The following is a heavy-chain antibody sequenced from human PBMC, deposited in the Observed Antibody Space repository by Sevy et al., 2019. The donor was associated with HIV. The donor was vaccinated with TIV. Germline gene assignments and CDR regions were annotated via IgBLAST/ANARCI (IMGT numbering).Heavy chain of an antibody. D-gene: IGHD3-16*01. CDR3: XXXLAXXXGGNEYFQP. V-gene: IGHV4-39*01. Sequence: SETLSLTCTVSGGSINNKAYYWAWIRQPPGKGLEWIGSMSYSGNSYYNPSLNCRVTISLDTSKNQFSLRLTFVTAAXXXXYXCXXXLAXXXGGNEYFQPWGQGTLVTVSS. J-gene: IGHJ1*01. CDR2: MSYSGNS. CDR1: GGSINNKAYY.